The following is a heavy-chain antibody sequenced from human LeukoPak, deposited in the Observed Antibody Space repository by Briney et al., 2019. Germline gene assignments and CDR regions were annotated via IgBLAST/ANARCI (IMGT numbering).Heavy chain of an antibody. CDR3: AELGITMIGGV. J-gene: IGHJ6*04. CDR1: GFTFSNYE. CDR2: ISSSGSTI. V-gene: IGHV3-48*03. D-gene: IGHD3-10*02. Sequence: PGGSLRLSCGASGFTFSNYEMNWVRQAPGKGLEWVSYISSSGSTIYYADSVKGRFTISRDNAKNSLYLQMNSLRAEDTAVYYCAELGITMIGGVWGKGTTVTISS.